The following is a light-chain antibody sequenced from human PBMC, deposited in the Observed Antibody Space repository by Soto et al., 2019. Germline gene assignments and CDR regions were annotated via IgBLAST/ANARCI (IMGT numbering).Light chain of an antibody. CDR2: DAS. J-gene: IGKJ1*01. V-gene: IGKV1-5*01. CDR1: QSISSF. CDR3: QQYYSYPRT. Sequence: DIQMTQSPSTVSASVGDRVTITCRASQSISSFVAWYQQKPGKAPKLLIYDASSLESGVPSTFSGSGSGTEFTLTISSLQPDDFATYYCQQYYSYPRTFGQGTKVEIK.